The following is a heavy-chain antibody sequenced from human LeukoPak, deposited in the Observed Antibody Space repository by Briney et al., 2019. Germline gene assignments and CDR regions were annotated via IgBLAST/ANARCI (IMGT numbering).Heavy chain of an antibody. J-gene: IGHJ4*02. V-gene: IGHV3-66*01. CDR2: IYSDGST. Sequence: GGSLRLSCAAPGLIVSRNYMTRVRQAPGKGLEWLSVIYSDGSTHYADSVKGRFIISRDNSKNTLYLQMNTLRAEDTAVYYCARVTPPTDWGQGTLVTVSS. D-gene: IGHD1-14*01. CDR3: ARVTPPTD. CDR1: GLIVSRNY.